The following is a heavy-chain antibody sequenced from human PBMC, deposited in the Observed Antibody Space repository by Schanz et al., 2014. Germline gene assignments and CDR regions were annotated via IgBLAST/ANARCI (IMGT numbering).Heavy chain of an antibody. J-gene: IGHJ3*02. D-gene: IGHD3-10*01. CDR1: GGSISSEY. CDR2: IYNSGKT. Sequence: QVQLQESGPGLVKPSETLSLTCTVSGGSISSEYWSWIRQPAGKGLEWIGRIYNSGKTNYNPSLESRVSMSVDTSKKQLSLKLRSMSAADTAVYYCARVVLGGDAFDIWGQGTMVTVSS. V-gene: IGHV4-4*07. CDR3: ARVVLGGDAFDI.